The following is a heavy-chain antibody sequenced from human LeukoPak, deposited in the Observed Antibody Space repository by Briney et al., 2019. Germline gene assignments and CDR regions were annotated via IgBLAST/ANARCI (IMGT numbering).Heavy chain of an antibody. CDR3: ARERCSGGSCCSASDY. Sequence: ASVKVSCKASGYTFTGYYMHWVRQAPGQGLEWMGWINPNSGGTNYALKFQGRVTMTRGTSISTAYMELSRLRSDDTAVYYCARERCSGGSCCSASDYWGQGTLVTVSS. CDR2: INPNSGGT. J-gene: IGHJ4*02. CDR1: GYTFTGYY. D-gene: IGHD2-15*01. V-gene: IGHV1-2*02.